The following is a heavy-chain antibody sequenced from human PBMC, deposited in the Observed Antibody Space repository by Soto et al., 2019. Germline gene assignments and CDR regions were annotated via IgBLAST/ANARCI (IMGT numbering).Heavy chain of an antibody. D-gene: IGHD5-18*01. Sequence: GSLRLSCXAAGFTFSSYGMHWVRQAPGKGLEWVAVIWYDGSNKYYADSVKGRFTISRDNSKNTLYLQMNSLRAEDTAVYYCATAPPWIQLWSLNYWGQGTLVTVSS. J-gene: IGHJ4*02. CDR2: IWYDGSNK. CDR1: GFTFSSYG. V-gene: IGHV3-33*01. CDR3: ATAPPWIQLWSLNY.